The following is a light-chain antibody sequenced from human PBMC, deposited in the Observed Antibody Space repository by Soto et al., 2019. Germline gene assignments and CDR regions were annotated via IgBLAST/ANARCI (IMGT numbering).Light chain of an antibody. Sequence: QSVLTQPASVSGSPGQSITISCNGTSSDIGSYNLVSWYQQHPGKDPKLMIYEGSKRPSGVSNRFSGSKSGNTASLTISGRQAEDEADYYCCSFAGSGMSFGGGTKLTVL. CDR1: SSDIGSYNL. V-gene: IGLV2-23*01. CDR3: CSFAGSGMS. J-gene: IGLJ2*01. CDR2: EGS.